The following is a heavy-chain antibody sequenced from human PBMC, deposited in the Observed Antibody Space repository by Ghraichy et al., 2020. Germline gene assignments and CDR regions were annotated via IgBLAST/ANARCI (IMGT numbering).Heavy chain of an antibody. CDR3: ARDWEGATFQYYFDY. Sequence: GASLNISCAASGFTFSSYWMHWVRQAPGKGLVWVSRINSDGSSTIYADSVKGRFTISRDNAKNTLYLQMNSLRAEDTAVYYCARDWEGATFQYYFDYWGQGTLVTVSS. D-gene: IGHD1-26*01. CDR1: GFTFSSYW. V-gene: IGHV3-74*01. J-gene: IGHJ4*02. CDR2: INSDGSST.